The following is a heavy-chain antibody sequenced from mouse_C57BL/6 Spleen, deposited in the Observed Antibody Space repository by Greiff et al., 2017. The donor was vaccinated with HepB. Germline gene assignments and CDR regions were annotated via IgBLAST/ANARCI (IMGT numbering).Heavy chain of an antibody. D-gene: IGHD1-1*02. CDR1: GYTFTSYW. V-gene: IGHV1-55*01. CDR2: IYPGSGST. Sequence: QVQLQQPGAELVKPGASVKMSCKASGYTFTSYWITWVKQRPGQGLEWIGDIYPGSGSTNYNEKFKSKATLTVDTSSSTAYMQLSSLTSEDSAVYDCARGDYYGNYFDYWGQGTTLTVSS. CDR3: ARGDYYGNYFDY. J-gene: IGHJ2*01.